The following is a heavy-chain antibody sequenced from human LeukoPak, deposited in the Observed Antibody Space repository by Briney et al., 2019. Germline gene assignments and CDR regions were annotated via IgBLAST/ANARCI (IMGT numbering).Heavy chain of an antibody. CDR3: GRNLGSGSDH. Sequence: SETLSLACSVAGASVSSDYWNWIRQSPGRGLEWIGYTHYRGDINYNPSLKSRLTMSVDASSNQVSLKLSSGTAADAAVYYCGRNLGSGSDHWGQGTLVTVSS. J-gene: IGHJ4*02. CDR2: THYRGDI. V-gene: IGHV4-59*02. D-gene: IGHD3-10*01. CDR1: GASVSSDY.